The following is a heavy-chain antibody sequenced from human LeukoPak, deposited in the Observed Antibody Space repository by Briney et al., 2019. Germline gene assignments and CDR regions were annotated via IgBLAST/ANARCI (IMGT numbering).Heavy chain of an antibody. CDR3: ASRYYYDSSGYTLLTDY. V-gene: IGHV3-23*01. CDR2: ISGSGGST. CDR1: GFTFSSYA. Sequence: GGSLRLSCAASGFTFSSYAMSWVRQAPGKGLEWVSAISGSGGSTYYADSVKGRFTISRDNSKNTLYLQMNSLRAEDTAVYYCASRYYYDSSGYTLLTDYWGQGTLVTLSS. J-gene: IGHJ4*02. D-gene: IGHD3-22*01.